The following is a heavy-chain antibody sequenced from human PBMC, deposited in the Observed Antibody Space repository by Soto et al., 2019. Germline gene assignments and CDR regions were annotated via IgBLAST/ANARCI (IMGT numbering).Heavy chain of an antibody. V-gene: IGHV3-30-3*01. J-gene: IGHJ4*02. D-gene: IGHD1-1*01. CDR3: ARGYGNTAYVAY. CDR2: ISYDGSNK. Sequence: QVPLVESGGGVVQPGRSLRLSCAASGFTFSSYAMHWVRQAPGKGMEWVAVISYDGSNKYYADSVKGRFTISRDNSQNPLYLQMNSLRAEDAAVDFWARGYGNTAYVAYWGQGTLVTVSS. CDR1: GFTFSSYA.